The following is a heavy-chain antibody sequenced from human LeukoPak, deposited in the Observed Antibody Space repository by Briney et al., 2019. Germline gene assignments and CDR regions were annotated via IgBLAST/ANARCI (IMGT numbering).Heavy chain of an antibody. V-gene: IGHV4-61*01. CDR3: ARGLGATGYSSGYGGFDY. J-gene: IGHJ4*02. D-gene: IGHD5-18*01. CDR2: IYYSGST. CDR1: GGSVSSGSYY. Sequence: PSGTLSLTCTVSGGSVSSGSYYWSWIRQPPGKGLEWIGYIYYSGSTNYNPSLKSRVTISIDTSKNQFSLKLSSVAAADTAVYYCARGLGATGYSSGYGGFDYWGQGTLVTVSS.